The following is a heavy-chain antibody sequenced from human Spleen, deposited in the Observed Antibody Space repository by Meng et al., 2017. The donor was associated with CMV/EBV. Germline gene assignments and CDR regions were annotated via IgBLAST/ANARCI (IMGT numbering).Heavy chain of an antibody. J-gene: IGHJ6*02. CDR1: GFSFSSYE. CDR3: ARDLEPAGSYFFGMDV. V-gene: IGHV3-48*03. Sequence: GESLKISCAASGFSFSSYEMSWVRQAPGMGLEWVSYISSGGSTLYYADSVRGRFTIFRDNAKNSLYLQMDSLRAEDTAVYYCARDLEPAGSYFFGMDVWGQGTTVTVSS. CDR2: ISSGGSTL. D-gene: IGHD1-1*01.